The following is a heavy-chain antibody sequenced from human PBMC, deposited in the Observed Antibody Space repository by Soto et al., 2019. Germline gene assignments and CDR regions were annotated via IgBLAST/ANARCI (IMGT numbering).Heavy chain of an antibody. CDR1: GGSISSGGYY. D-gene: IGHD2-2*01. J-gene: IGHJ4*02. Sequence: SETLSLTCTVSGGSISSGGYYWSWIRQHPGKGLEWIGYIYYSGSTYYNPSLKSRVTISVDTSKNQFSLKLSSVTAADTAVYYCARAEPEIVVVTAAKVGGTFDYWGQGTLVTVSS. V-gene: IGHV4-31*03. CDR3: ARAEPEIVVVTAAKVGGTFDY. CDR2: IYYSGST.